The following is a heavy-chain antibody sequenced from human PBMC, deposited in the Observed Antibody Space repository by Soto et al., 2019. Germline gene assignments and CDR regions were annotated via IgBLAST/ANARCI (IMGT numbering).Heavy chain of an antibody. V-gene: IGHV3-48*01. Sequence: PGGSLRLSCAASGFTFSSYAMSWVRQAPGKGLEWVSYISSGSITIYYADSVKGRFTISRDNAKNSLYLQMNSLRPGDTAVYYCVRPYCESTTRHGAFDLWGQGTMVTVSS. D-gene: IGHD2-2*01. CDR2: ISSGSITI. CDR3: VRPYCESTTRHGAFDL. CDR1: GFTFSSYA. J-gene: IGHJ3*01.